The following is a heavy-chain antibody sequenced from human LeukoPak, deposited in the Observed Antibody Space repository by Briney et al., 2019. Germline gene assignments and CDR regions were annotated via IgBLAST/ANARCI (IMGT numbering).Heavy chain of an antibody. J-gene: IGHJ3*02. V-gene: IGHV3-21*01. CDR2: IGTSISYI. CDR1: GFTFSRNS. D-gene: IGHD3-22*01. Sequence: KTGGSLRLSCAASGFTFSRNSMNWVRQAPGKGLEWVSSIGTSISYIYYADSVKGRFTISRDNAKNSLYLQMNSLRAEDTAVYYCARDLGGGYDSSGDAFDIWGQGTMVTVSS. CDR3: ARDLGGGYDSSGDAFDI.